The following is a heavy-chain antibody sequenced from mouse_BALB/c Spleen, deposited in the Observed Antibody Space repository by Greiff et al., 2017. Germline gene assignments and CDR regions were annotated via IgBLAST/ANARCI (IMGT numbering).Heavy chain of an antibody. J-gene: IGHJ3*01. D-gene: IGHD2-4*01. CDR1: GFSLTSYG. CDR3: ARRSTMITTGFAY. Sequence: VHLVESGPGLVAPSQSLSITCTVSGFSLTSYGVHWVRQPPGKGLEWLGVIWAGGSTNYNSALMSRLSISKDNSKSQVFLKMNSLQTDDTAMYYCARRSTMITTGFAYWGQGTLVTVSA. CDR2: IWAGGST. V-gene: IGHV2-9*02.